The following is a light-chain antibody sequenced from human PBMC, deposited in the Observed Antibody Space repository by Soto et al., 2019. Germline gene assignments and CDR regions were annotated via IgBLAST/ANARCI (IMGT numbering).Light chain of an antibody. CDR3: QHLHSYPVT. V-gene: IGKV1-9*01. Sequence: DIQLTQSPSFLSASVGDRVTITCRASQGIRNYLAWYQQRPGKAPDLLIYAASTLQSGVPSKFSGSGSGTEFTLTISSLQPEDFATYYCQHLHSYPVTFGGGIKVEMK. CDR2: AAS. J-gene: IGKJ4*01. CDR1: QGIRNY.